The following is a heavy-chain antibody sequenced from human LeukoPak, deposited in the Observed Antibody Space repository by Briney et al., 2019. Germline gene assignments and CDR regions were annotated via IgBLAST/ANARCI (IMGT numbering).Heavy chain of an antibody. CDR3: ARGDYDILTGYSSTLDY. CDR2: IYYSGST. J-gene: IGHJ4*02. V-gene: IGHV4-59*12. CDR1: GGSISSYY. D-gene: IGHD3-9*01. Sequence: SETLSLTCTVSGGSISSYYWSWIRQPPGKGLEWIGYIYYSGSTNYNPSLKSRVTISVDTPKNQFSLKLSSVTAADTAVYYCARGDYDILTGYSSTLDYWGQGTLVTVSS.